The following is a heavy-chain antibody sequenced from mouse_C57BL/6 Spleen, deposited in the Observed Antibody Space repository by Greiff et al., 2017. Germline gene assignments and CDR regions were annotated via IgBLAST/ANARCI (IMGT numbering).Heavy chain of an antibody. V-gene: IGHV7-3*01. Sequence: DVKLVESGGGLVQPGGSLSLSCAASGFPFTVSYMSWVRQPPGKALEWLGFIRNKAIGYTTEYSASVKGRFTISRDNSQSILYLQMNALRAEDSATYYCARYGDYDYPFAYWGQGTLVTVSA. CDR2: IRNKAIGYTT. J-gene: IGHJ3*01. CDR3: ARYGDYDYPFAY. D-gene: IGHD2-4*01. CDR1: GFPFTVSY.